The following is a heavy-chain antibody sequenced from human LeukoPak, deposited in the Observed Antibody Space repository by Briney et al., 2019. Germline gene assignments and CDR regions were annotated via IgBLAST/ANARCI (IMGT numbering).Heavy chain of an antibody. CDR3: ARHRVSTTVTVYYFDY. CDR1: GGSSSGYY. V-gene: IGHV4-34*01. J-gene: IGHJ4*02. CDR2: INHSGST. D-gene: IGHD4-17*01. Sequence: SETLSLTCAVYGGSSSGYYWSWIRQPPGKGLEWIGEINHSGSTNYNPSLKSRVTISVDTSKNQFSLKLSSVTAADTAVYYCARHRVSTTVTVYYFDYWGQGTLVTVSS.